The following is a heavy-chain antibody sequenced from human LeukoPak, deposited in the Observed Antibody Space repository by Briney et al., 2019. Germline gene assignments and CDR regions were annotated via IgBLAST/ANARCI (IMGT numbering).Heavy chain of an antibody. J-gene: IGHJ4*02. V-gene: IGHV3-74*01. CDR2: IDSDGSIT. D-gene: IGHD4-17*01. Sequence: GGSLRLSCAASGFTFTNYWMYWVRQAPGKGLVWVSRIDSDGSITSYADSVKGRFTISRDNSKNTLYLQMNSLRAEDTAVYYCARTYGDLHFDYWGQGTLVTVSS. CDR1: GFTFTNYW. CDR3: ARTYGDLHFDY.